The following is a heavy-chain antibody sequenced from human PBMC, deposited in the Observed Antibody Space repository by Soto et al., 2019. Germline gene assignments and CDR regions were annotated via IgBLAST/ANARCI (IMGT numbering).Heavy chain of an antibody. V-gene: IGHV3-23*01. J-gene: IGHJ4*02. CDR3: AESSGWYKGYFDY. CDR1: GFTFSSYA. CDR2: ISGSGGST. Sequence: PGGSLRLSCAASGFTFSSYAMSWVRQAPGKGLEWVSAISGSGGSTYYADSVKGRFTISRDNSKNTLYLHMNSLRAEDTAVYYYAESSGWYKGYFDYWGQGTLVTVSS. D-gene: IGHD6-19*01.